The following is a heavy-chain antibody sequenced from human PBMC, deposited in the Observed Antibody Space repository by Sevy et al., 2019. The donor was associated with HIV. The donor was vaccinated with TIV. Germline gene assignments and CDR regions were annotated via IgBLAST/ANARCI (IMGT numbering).Heavy chain of an antibody. Sequence: SETLSLTCAVYGGSFSGYYWSWIRQPPGKGLEWIGEINHSGSTNYNPSLKSRVTISVDTSKNQFSLKLSSVTAADTALYYCAREELGATYFDYWGQGTLVTVSS. CDR1: GGSFSGYY. J-gene: IGHJ4*02. D-gene: IGHD1-26*01. CDR2: INHSGST. V-gene: IGHV4-34*01. CDR3: AREELGATYFDY.